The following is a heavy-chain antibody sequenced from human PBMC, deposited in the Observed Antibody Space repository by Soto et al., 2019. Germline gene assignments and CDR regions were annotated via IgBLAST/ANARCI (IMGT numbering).Heavy chain of an antibody. CDR3: AREYGDYGVIDY. Sequence: QVQLQQWGAGLLKPSETLSLTCAVYGGSFSGYYWSWIRQPPGKGLEWIGEINHSGSTNYNPSLKSRVTISVDTPTNQFSLQLSSVTAAATAVYYCAREYGDYGVIDYWGQGTLVTVSS. CDR2: INHSGST. J-gene: IGHJ4*02. V-gene: IGHV4-34*01. D-gene: IGHD4-17*01. CDR1: GGSFSGYY.